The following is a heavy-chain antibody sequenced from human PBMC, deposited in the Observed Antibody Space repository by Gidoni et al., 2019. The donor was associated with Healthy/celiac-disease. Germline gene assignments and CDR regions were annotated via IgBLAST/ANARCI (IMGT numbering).Heavy chain of an antibody. D-gene: IGHD1-1*01. Sequence: QVQLVQSGAEVKKPGSSVKVSCKASGGTFSSYAISWVRQAPGQGLEWMGGIIPIFGTANYAQKFQGRVTMTADKSTSTAYMELSSLRSEDTAVYYCARGGVVKTGTTDYYYGMDVWGQGTTVTVSS. CDR3: ARGGVVKTGTTDYYYGMDV. CDR2: IIPIFGTA. V-gene: IGHV1-69*06. J-gene: IGHJ6*02. CDR1: GGTFSSYA.